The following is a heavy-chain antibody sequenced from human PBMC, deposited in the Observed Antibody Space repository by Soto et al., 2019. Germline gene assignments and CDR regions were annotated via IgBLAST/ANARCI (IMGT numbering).Heavy chain of an antibody. Sequence: QVQLVESGGGVVQPGRSLRLSCAASGFTFSSYGMHWVRQAPGKGLEWVAVISYDGSNKYYADSVKGRFTISRDNSKNTLYLQMNSLRAEDTAVYYCAKEGPVAYDSSGDYYFDYWGQGTLVTVSS. J-gene: IGHJ4*02. CDR2: ISYDGSNK. D-gene: IGHD3-22*01. V-gene: IGHV3-30*18. CDR3: AKEGPVAYDSSGDYYFDY. CDR1: GFTFSSYG.